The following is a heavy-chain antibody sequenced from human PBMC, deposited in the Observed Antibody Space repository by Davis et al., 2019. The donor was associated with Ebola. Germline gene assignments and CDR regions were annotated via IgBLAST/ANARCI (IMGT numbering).Heavy chain of an antibody. V-gene: IGHV1-46*01. CDR2: INPSGGST. CDR3: AREDIVMVHGWLDP. J-gene: IGHJ5*02. CDR1: GYTFTNYY. Sequence: ASVKVSCKASGYTFTNYYMHWVRQAPGQGLEWMGIINPSGGSTTYKQKFQGRVTMTRDTSTSTIYMELSTLRSEDTAVYYCAREDIVMVHGWLDPWGQGTLVTVSS. D-gene: IGHD2-21*01.